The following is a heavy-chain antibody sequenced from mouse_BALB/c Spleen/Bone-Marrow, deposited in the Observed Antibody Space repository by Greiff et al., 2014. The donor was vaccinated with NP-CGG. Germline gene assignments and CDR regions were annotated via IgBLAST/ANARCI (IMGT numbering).Heavy chain of an antibody. D-gene: IGHD2-3*01. CDR3: ARYDGYSDNAMDY. CDR1: GFTFTDYY. J-gene: IGHJ4*01. CDR2: IRNKANGYTT. V-gene: IGHV7-3*02. Sequence: EVQLVESGGGLVQPGSSLGLSCATSGFTFTDYYMNWVRQPPGKALEWLGFIRNKANGYTTEFSASVKGRFTISRDNPQSILYLQMNTLRAEDSATYYCARYDGYSDNAMDYWGQGTSVTVSS.